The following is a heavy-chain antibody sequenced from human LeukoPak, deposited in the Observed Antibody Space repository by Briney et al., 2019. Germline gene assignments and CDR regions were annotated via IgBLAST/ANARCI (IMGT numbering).Heavy chain of an antibody. J-gene: IGHJ4*02. Sequence: PSQTLSLTCTVSGGSISSGSYYWSWIRQPAGKGLEWIGRIYTSGSTNYNPSLKSRVTISVDTSKNQFSLRLSSVTAADSAVYYCAREVPNRGCSAQCAADFDYWGQGTLVTVSS. CDR1: GGSISSGSYY. V-gene: IGHV4-61*02. D-gene: IGHD7-27*01. CDR2: IYTSGST. CDR3: AREVPNRGCSAQCAADFDY.